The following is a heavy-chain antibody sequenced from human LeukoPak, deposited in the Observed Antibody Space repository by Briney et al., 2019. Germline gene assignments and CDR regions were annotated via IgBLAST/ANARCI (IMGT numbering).Heavy chain of an antibody. V-gene: IGHV1-69*05. D-gene: IGHD2-8*01. J-gene: IGHJ4*02. Sequence: SVKVSCKASGGTFTSYAISWVRQAPGQGLEWMGGIIPSFGTANYAQRFQGRVTITTDTSADTAYMELSSLRSEDTAVYYCARLKYCTNGVFYAGFDYWGQGTLVTVSS. CDR3: ARLKYCTNGVFYAGFDY. CDR2: IIPSFGTA. CDR1: GGTFTSYA.